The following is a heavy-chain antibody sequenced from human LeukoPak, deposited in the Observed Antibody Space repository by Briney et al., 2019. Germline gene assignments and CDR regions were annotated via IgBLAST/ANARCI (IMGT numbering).Heavy chain of an antibody. V-gene: IGHV3-30*01. J-gene: IGHJ4*02. CDR3: ARDLPD. Sequence: GGSLRLSCAASGFTFSSYAMHWVRQAPGKGLEWVAVISYDGSNKYYADSVKGRFTISRDNSKSTLYLQMNSLRAEDTAVYYCARDLPDWGQGTLVTVSS. CDR1: GFTFSSYA. CDR2: ISYDGSNK.